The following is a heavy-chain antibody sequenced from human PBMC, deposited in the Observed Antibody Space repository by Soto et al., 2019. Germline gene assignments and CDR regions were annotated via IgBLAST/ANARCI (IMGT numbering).Heavy chain of an antibody. J-gene: IGHJ5*02. CDR2: IYATGTT. CDR1: GASISGFY. Sequence: DTLSLTCTVSGASISGFYWSWIRKSAGKGLEWIGRIYATGTTDYNPSLKSRVMMSVDTSKKQFSLKLRSVTAADTAVYYCVRDGTKTLRDWFDPWGQGISVTVSS. D-gene: IGHD1-1*01. V-gene: IGHV4-4*07. CDR3: VRDGTKTLRDWFDP.